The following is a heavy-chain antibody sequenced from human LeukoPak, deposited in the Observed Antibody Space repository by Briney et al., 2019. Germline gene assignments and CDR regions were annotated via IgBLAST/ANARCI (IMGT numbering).Heavy chain of an antibody. J-gene: IGHJ4*02. CDR2: ISYDGSNK. D-gene: IGHD4-17*01. CDR1: GFTFSSYA. V-gene: IGHV3-30*04. Sequence: GRSLRLSCAASGFTFSSYAMHWVRQAPGKGLEWVAVISYDGSNKYYADSVKGRFTISRDNSKNTLYLQMNSLRAEGTAVYYCARSDDYGDYVYLGRPLDYWGQGTLVTVSS. CDR3: ARSDDYGDYVYLGRPLDY.